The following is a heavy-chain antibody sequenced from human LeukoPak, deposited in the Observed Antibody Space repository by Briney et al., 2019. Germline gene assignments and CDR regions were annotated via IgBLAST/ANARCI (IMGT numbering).Heavy chain of an antibody. D-gene: IGHD6-19*01. CDR3: ALLAVASDFDY. Sequence: GGSLRLSCAVSGFPFSIYEMNWVRQAPGKGPEWVSNIGSSGTTRYYADSVKGRFSISRDNAKNSLYLQMNSLRVEDTGVYYCALLAVASDFDYWGQGALVTVSS. V-gene: IGHV3-48*03. J-gene: IGHJ4*02. CDR2: IGSSGTTR. CDR1: GFPFSIYE.